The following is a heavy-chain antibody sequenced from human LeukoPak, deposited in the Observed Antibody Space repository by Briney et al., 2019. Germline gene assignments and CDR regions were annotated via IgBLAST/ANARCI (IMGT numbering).Heavy chain of an antibody. Sequence: GGSLRLSCAASGFTFSNAWMSWVRQAPGKGLEWVGRIKSKTDGGTTDYAAPVKGRFTISRDDSKNTLYLQMNSLKTEDTAVYYCTTKLKYYYGSGSYSNYYGMDVWGQGTTVTVSS. J-gene: IGHJ6*02. D-gene: IGHD3-10*01. CDR2: IKSKTDGGTT. CDR1: GFTFSNAW. CDR3: TTKLKYYYGSGSYSNYYGMDV. V-gene: IGHV3-15*01.